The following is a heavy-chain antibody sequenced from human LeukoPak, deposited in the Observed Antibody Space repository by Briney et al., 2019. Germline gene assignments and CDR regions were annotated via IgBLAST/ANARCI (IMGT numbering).Heavy chain of an antibody. Sequence: SETLSLTCAVYGGSFSGYYWSWIRQPPGKGLEWIGEINHSGSTNYSPSLKSRVTISVDTSKNQFSLKLSSVTAADTAVYYCARVPRSNDYGDYRGAFDIWGQGTMVTVSS. V-gene: IGHV4-34*01. CDR1: GGSFSGYY. D-gene: IGHD4-17*01. J-gene: IGHJ3*02. CDR2: INHSGST. CDR3: ARVPRSNDYGDYRGAFDI.